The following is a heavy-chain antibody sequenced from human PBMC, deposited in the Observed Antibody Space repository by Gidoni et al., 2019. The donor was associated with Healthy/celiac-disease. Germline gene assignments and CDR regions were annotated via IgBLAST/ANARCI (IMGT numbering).Heavy chain of an antibody. CDR1: GGSISSYY. J-gene: IGHJ3*02. V-gene: IGHV4-59*01. CDR3: ARAVIVEEGAFDI. CDR2: IYYSGST. D-gene: IGHD3-22*01. Sequence: QVQLQESGPGLVKPSETLSLTCTVSGGSISSYYWSWIRQPPRKGLEWIGYIYYSGSTNYNPSLKSRVTISVDTSKNQFSLKLSSVTAADTAVYYCARAVIVEEGAFDIWGQGTMVTVSS.